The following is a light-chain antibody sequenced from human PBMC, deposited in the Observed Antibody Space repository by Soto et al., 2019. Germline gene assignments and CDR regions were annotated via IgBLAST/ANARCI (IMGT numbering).Light chain of an antibody. CDR1: QSISTY. CDR2: RAS. Sequence: DIQMTQSPSSLSASVGDRVTISCRASQSISTYLNWYQQKPGTAPRLLIYRASSVKSGVPPRFSGGGSGRDFTLTISSLRREDIATYFCQHSYSSPPWTFGQGTKVEVK. V-gene: IGKV1-39*01. CDR3: QHSYSSPPWT. J-gene: IGKJ1*01.